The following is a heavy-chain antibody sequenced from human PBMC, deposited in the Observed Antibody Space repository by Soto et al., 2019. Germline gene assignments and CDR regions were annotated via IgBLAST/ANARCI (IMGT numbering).Heavy chain of an antibody. D-gene: IGHD6-13*01. CDR3: ARASGSSWYYFDY. V-gene: IGHV3-33*01. J-gene: IGHJ4*02. CDR1: GFTFSSYG. CDR2: IWYDGSNK. Sequence: SLRLSCAACGFTFSSYGMHWVRQAPGTGLEWVAVIWYDGSNKYYADSVKGRFTISRDNSKNTLYLQMNSLRAEDTAVYYCARASGSSWYYFDYWGQGTLVTVSS.